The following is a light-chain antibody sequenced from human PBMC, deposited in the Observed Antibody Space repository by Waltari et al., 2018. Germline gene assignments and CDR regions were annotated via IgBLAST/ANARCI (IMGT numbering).Light chain of an antibody. J-gene: IGKJ1*01. Sequence: DIRATQSPSSLSASVGDRVTISCRASQIISTLLNWHQHKPGEAPRLLIFDASALQSGVPSSFSGFRSGTEFTLTIDSLHPDDFATDYCQQSYDSWTFGQGTKVE. V-gene: IGKV1-39*01. CDR2: DAS. CDR1: QIISTL. CDR3: QQSYDSWT.